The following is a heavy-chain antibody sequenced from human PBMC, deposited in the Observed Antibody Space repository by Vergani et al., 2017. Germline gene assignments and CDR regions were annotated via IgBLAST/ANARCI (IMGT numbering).Heavy chain of an antibody. CDR1: GGSISSGGFY. D-gene: IGHD1-26*01. Sequence: QVQLQESGPGLVKPSQTLSLTCTASGGSISSGGFYWSWIRQHPGKGLEWIGYIYYSGSTYYNPSLKSRVTISGDTSKNQFSLNLSSVTAADTAVYYCARAEPGEWELPYYFDYWGQGTLVTVSS. V-gene: IGHV4-31*03. CDR2: IYYSGST. CDR3: ARAEPGEWELPYYFDY. J-gene: IGHJ4*02.